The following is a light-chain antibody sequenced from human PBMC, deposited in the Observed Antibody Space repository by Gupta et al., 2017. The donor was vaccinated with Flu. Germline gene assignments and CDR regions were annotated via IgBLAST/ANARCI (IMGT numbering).Light chain of an antibody. CDR1: ALPKKY. Sequence: SYQLTQPPSVSVSAGQTATITCSGDALPKKYAYWFQQKSGQTPTVIIYKDTGRPSWISERCSASSSGKTVRLPITGIQADDEAADYCQSADSNGVYVFGPGTRVTVL. CDR2: KDT. J-gene: IGLJ1*01. V-gene: IGLV3-25*02. CDR3: QSADSNGVYV.